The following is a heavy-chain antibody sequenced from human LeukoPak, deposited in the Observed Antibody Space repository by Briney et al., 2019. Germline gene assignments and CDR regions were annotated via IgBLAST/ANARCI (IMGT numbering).Heavy chain of an antibody. D-gene: IGHD6-6*01. CDR1: VFTFSSYA. CDR2: ISGSGGRT. Sequence: GGSLRLSCAASVFTFSSYAMSWVRQAPGKGLEWVSAISGSGGRTYYAASVKGRFTISRDNSKNTLYLQMNSLRAEDTSVYYCAKAEYSSNYGMDVWGQETRDSVSS. V-gene: IGHV3-23*01. J-gene: IGHJ6*02. CDR3: AKAEYSSNYGMDV.